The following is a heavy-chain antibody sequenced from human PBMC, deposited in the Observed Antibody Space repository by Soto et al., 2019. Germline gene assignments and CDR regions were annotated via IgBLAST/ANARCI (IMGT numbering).Heavy chain of an antibody. CDR3: VKAADSSGYYYVAWFDP. J-gene: IGHJ5*02. D-gene: IGHD3-22*01. Sequence: GGSLRLSCSASGFTFSSYAMHWVRQAPGKGLEYVSAISSNGGSTYYADSVKGRFTISRDNSKNTLYLQMSSLRAEDTAVYYCVKAADSSGYYYVAWFDPWGQGTLVTVSS. V-gene: IGHV3-64D*08. CDR2: ISSNGGST. CDR1: GFTFSSYA.